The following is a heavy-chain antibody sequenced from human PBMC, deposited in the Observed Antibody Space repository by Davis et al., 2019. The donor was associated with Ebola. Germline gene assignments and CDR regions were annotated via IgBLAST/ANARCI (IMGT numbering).Heavy chain of an antibody. Sequence: GSLRLSCAVYGGSFSGYYWNWIRQPPGKGLEWIGEINHGGSSNYNPSLKSRVTMSVDTSKNQFSLKLISVTAADTAVYYCARGPGYSSSRNFDHWGQGTLVTVSS. V-gene: IGHV4-34*01. D-gene: IGHD6-13*01. CDR2: INHGGSS. CDR3: ARGPGYSSSRNFDH. CDR1: GGSFSGYY. J-gene: IGHJ4*02.